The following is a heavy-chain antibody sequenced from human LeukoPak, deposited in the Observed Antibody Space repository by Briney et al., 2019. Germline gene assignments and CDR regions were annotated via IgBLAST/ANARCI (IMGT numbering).Heavy chain of an antibody. CDR1: GFTFSTYS. Sequence: GGPLRLSCAASGFTFSTYSMSWVRQAPGKGLEWVSGILGGAGSTYYADSVKGRFTISRDNSKNTMYLQMNSLRAEDAAVYYCAHGSMYQLDYWGQGTLVTVSS. D-gene: IGHD2-2*01. V-gene: IGHV3-23*01. CDR3: AHGSMYQLDY. J-gene: IGHJ4*02. CDR2: ILGGAGST.